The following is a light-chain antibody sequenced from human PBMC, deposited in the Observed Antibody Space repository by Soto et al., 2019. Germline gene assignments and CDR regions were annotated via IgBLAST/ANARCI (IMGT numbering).Light chain of an antibody. CDR2: DVS. CDR1: RSDVGGYEH. Sequence: QSALTQPASLSGSPGQSISISCTGTRSDVGGYEHVSWYQQHPGKVPRLIIFDVSSRPSGVSHRFSGSKSGDTASLTISGLQAEDEADYYCSSYTSVNLYVFGTGTKVTVL. J-gene: IGLJ1*01. CDR3: SSYTSVNLYV. V-gene: IGLV2-14*03.